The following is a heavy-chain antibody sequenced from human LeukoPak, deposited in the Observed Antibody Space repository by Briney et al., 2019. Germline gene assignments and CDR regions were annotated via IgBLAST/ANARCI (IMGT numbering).Heavy chain of an antibody. V-gene: IGHV3-21*01. CDR3: ARDRGGWYNWFDP. CDR1: GFTFSSYS. CDR2: ISSSSSYI. J-gene: IGHJ5*02. D-gene: IGHD6-19*01. Sequence: GGSLRLSCAASGFTFSSYSMNWVRQAPGKGLEWVSSISSSSSYIYYADSVKGRFTISRDNAKNSLYLQMNSLRAEDTAVYYCARDRGGWYNWFDPWGRGTLVTVSS.